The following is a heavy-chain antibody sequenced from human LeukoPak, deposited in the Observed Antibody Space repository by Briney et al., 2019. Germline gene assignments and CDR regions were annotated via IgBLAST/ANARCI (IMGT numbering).Heavy chain of an antibody. J-gene: IGHJ4*02. CDR1: GFTFSSYG. CDR3: AKDSRPYYDSLDDY. D-gene: IGHD3-22*01. Sequence: PGGSLRLSCAASGFTFSSYGMHWVRQAPGKGPEWVAVISYDGSNKYYADSVKGRFTISRDNSKNTLYLQMNSLRAEDTAVYYCAKDSRPYYDSLDDYWGQGTLVTVSS. V-gene: IGHV3-30*18. CDR2: ISYDGSNK.